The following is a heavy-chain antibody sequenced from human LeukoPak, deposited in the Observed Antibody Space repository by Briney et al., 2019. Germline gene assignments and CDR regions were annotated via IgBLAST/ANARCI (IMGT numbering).Heavy chain of an antibody. V-gene: IGHV1-18*01. Sequence: ASVKVSCKASGDTFTIYGISCVPQAPGQGLEGMACIIAYNGNTNYAQNLQGRVTVTTDTSTSTAYMELRTLRSDDTPVYYCAREALVVATGITGDYWGQGTLVTVSS. CDR1: GDTFTIYG. D-gene: IGHD5-12*01. CDR3: AREALVVATGITGDY. J-gene: IGHJ4*02. CDR2: IIAYNGNT.